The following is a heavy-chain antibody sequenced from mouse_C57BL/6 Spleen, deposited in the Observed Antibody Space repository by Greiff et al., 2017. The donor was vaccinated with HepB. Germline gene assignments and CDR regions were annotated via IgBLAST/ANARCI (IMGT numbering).Heavy chain of an antibody. Sequence: VQLQQPGPELVMPVSSVKLSCKASGYTFTSYWMHWVTQWPGQGLEWIGEIDPSDSYTNYNQKFKGKSTLTVDKSSSTAYMQLSSLTPEDSAVYYCARGPTAPRYFEVWGTGTTLTVST. D-gene: IGHD1-2*01. V-gene: IGHV1-69*01. J-gene: IGHJ1*03. CDR1: GYTFTSYW. CDR3: ARGPTAPRYFEV. CDR2: IDPSDSYT.